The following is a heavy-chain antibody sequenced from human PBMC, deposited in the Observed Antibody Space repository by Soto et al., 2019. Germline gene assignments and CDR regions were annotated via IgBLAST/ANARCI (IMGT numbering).Heavy chain of an antibody. V-gene: IGHV4-61*05. J-gene: IGHJ4*02. D-gene: IGHD3-10*01. CDR3: ARSHSFDGSIYHYYFDF. CDR1: GGSISSSSYY. CDR2: IYASGAT. Sequence: PSETLSLTCTVSGGSISSSSYYWGWIRQPPGKGLEWIGYIYASGATTYNPSLESRVTMSVDMPNNEFSLELTSLTAADTAVYYCARSHSFDGSIYHYYFDFWGQGTLVTVSS.